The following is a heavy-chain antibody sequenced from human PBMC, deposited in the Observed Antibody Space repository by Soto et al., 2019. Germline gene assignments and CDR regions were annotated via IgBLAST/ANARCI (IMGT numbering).Heavy chain of an antibody. CDR2: IDPSDSYT. Sequence: SGESLKISCKGSGYSFTSYWISWVRQMPVKGLEWMGRIDPSDSYTNYSPSFQGHVTISADKSISTAYLQWSSLKASDTAMYYCARFATQIKYNWFDPWGQGTLVTVSS. J-gene: IGHJ5*02. CDR1: GYSFTSYW. V-gene: IGHV5-10-1*01. CDR3: ARFATQIKYNWFDP.